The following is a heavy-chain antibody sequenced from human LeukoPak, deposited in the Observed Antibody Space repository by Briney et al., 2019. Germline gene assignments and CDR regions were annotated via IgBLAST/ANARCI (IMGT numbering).Heavy chain of an antibody. Sequence: SVKVSCKASGGTFSSYAISWVRQAPGQGLEWMGRITPILGIANYAQKFQGRVTITADKSTSTAYMELSSLRSEDTAVYYCAREGRGGWLRLRDWAGNWFDPWGQGTLVTVSS. J-gene: IGHJ5*02. D-gene: IGHD5-12*01. CDR3: AREGRGGWLRLRDWAGNWFDP. V-gene: IGHV1-69*04. CDR2: ITPILGIA. CDR1: GGTFSSYA.